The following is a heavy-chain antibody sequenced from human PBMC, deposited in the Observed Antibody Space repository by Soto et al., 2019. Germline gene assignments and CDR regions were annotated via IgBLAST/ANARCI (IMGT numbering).Heavy chain of an antibody. Sequence: ASVKVSCKVSGYTLTELSMHWVRQAPGKGLEWMGGFDPDDGETIYAQKFQGRVTRTEDTSTDTAYMELSSLRSEDTAVYYCATDQLFGSYYDFWSGYHAATKYYYGMDVWGQGTTVTVPS. CDR3: ATDQLFGSYYDFWSGYHAATKYYYGMDV. D-gene: IGHD3-3*01. V-gene: IGHV1-24*01. CDR1: GYTLTELS. CDR2: FDPDDGET. J-gene: IGHJ6*01.